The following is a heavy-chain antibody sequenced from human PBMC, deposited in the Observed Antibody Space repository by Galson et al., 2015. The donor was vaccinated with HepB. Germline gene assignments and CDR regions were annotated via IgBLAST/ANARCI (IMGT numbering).Heavy chain of an antibody. V-gene: IGHV1-18*01. CDR1: GYTFTSYG. J-gene: IGHJ4*02. D-gene: IGHD6-19*01. CDR2: ISAYNGNT. Sequence: SVKVSCKASGYTFTSYGISWVRQAPGQGLEWMGWISAYNGNTNYAQKLQGRVTMTTDTSTSTAYMELRSLRSDDTAAYYCARDTTRIAVAGILYWGQGTLVTVSS. CDR3: ARDTTRIAVAGILY.